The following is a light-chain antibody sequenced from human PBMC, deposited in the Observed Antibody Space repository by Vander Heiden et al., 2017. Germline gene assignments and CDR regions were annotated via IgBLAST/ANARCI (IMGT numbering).Light chain of an antibody. CDR1: AYPKQY. J-gene: IGLJ2*01. CDR3: QSADSSGTYVV. V-gene: IGLV3-25*03. Sequence: SYELTQPPSVAVSPGHTARITCSGDAYPKQYAYWYQQKPGQAPLLVIYKDSERPSGIPERFSGSSSGTTVTLTISGVQAEDEADYYCQSADSSGTYVVFGGGTKLTVL. CDR2: KDS.